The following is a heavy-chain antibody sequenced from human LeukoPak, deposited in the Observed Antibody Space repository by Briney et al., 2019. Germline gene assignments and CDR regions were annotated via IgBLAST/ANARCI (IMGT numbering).Heavy chain of an antibody. D-gene: IGHD4-17*01. Sequence: GGSLRLSCAASGFTFSSYWMSWVRQAPGKGLEWVAVISYDGSNKYYADSVKGRFTISRDNSKNTLYLQMNSLRAEDTAVYYCAKTRASFKDYGPRFDYWGQGTLVTVSS. CDR2: ISYDGSNK. J-gene: IGHJ4*02. CDR1: GFTFSSYW. V-gene: IGHV3-30*18. CDR3: AKTRASFKDYGPRFDY.